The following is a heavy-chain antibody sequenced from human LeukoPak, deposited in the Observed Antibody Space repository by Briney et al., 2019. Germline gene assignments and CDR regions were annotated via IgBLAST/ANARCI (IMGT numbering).Heavy chain of an antibody. J-gene: IGHJ4*02. CDR3: ARLGIQLWLRGSYFDY. D-gene: IGHD5-18*01. CDR1: GGSVSGYY. Sequence: KTSETLSLTCAVYGGSVSGYYWSWIRQPPGKGLEWIGEINHSGSTNYNPSLKSRVTISVDTSKNKFSLKLSSVTAADTAVYYCARLGIQLWLRGSYFDYWGQGTLVTVSS. CDR2: INHSGST. V-gene: IGHV4-34*01.